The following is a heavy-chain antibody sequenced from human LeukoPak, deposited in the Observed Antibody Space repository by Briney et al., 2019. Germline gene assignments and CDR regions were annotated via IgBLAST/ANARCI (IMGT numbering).Heavy chain of an antibody. CDR3: ARGPRGFGFVYYYYMDV. J-gene: IGHJ6*03. Sequence: GGSLRLSCAASGFTFSSYAMHWVRQAPGKGLEWVAVISYDGSNKYYADSVKGRFTISRDNSKNTPYLQMNSLRAEDTAVYYCARGPRGFGFVYYYYMDVWGKGTTVTVSS. CDR1: GFTFSSYA. D-gene: IGHD3-10*01. CDR2: ISYDGSNK. V-gene: IGHV3-30*01.